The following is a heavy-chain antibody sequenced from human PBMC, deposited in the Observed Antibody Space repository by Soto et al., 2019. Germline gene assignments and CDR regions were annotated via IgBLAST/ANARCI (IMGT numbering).Heavy chain of an antibody. D-gene: IGHD3-22*01. CDR1: GGSFSGYY. J-gene: IGHJ4*02. CDR2: INHSGST. Sequence: QVQLQQWGAGLLKPSETLSLTCAVYGGSFSGYYWSWIRQPPGKGLEWIGEINHSGSTNYNPSLKSRVTISVDTSKNQFSLKLSSVTAADTAVYYCAREPVVTYYFDYWGQGTLVTVSS. V-gene: IGHV4-34*01. CDR3: AREPVVTYYFDY.